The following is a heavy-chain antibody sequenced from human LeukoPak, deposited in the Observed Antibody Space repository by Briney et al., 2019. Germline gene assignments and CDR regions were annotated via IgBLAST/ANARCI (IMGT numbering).Heavy chain of an antibody. CDR3: AKDASPTVTTAYWYFDL. J-gene: IGHJ2*01. V-gene: IGHV3-30*18. D-gene: IGHD4-17*01. CDR1: GFTFSSYG. CDR2: ISYDGSNK. Sequence: SGGSLRLSCAASGFTFSSYGVHWVRQAPGKGLEWVAVISYDGSNKYYADSVKGRFTISRDNSKNTLYLQMNSLRAEDTAVYYCAKDASPTVTTAYWYFDLWGRGTLVTVSS.